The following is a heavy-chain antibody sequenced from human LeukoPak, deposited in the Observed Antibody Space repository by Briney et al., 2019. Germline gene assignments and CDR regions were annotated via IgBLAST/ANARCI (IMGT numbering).Heavy chain of an antibody. CDR2: IIPILGIA. Sequence: SVKVSCKASGGTFSSYAISWVRQAPGQGLEWMGRIIPILGIANYAQKFQGRVTITADKSTSTAYMELSSLRSEDTAVYFCAREQRGGLSGNLGGLFASYYTYYYMDVWGRGTTVTVSS. V-gene: IGHV1-69*04. CDR1: GGTFSSYA. J-gene: IGHJ6*03. CDR3: AREQRGGLSGNLGGLFASYYTYYYMDV. D-gene: IGHD3-3*01.